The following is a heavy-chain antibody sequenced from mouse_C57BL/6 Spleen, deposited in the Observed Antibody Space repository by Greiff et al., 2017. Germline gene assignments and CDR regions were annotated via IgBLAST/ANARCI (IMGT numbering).Heavy chain of an antibody. CDR2: IDPNSGGT. V-gene: IGHV1-72*01. CDR1: GYTFTSYW. CDR3: ARGPDWDFDV. J-gene: IGHJ1*03. Sequence: QVQLKQPGAELVKPGASVKLSCKASGYTFTSYWMHWVKQRPGRGLEWVGRIDPNSGGTKYNEKVKSKGTLTVDKPSSTTYMQLNSLTSEDSAVYYCARGPDWDFDVWGTGTTVTVSS.